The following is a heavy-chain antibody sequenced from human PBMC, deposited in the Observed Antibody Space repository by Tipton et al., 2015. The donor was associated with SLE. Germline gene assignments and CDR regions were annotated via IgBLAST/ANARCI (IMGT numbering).Heavy chain of an antibody. CDR2: IYTSGST. Sequence: TLSLTCTVSGGSISSGSYYWSWIRQPAGKGLEWIGRIYTSGSTNYNPSLKSRVTISVDTSKNQFSLKLSSVTAADTAVYYCARALSGSGGFDYWGQGTLVTVSS. D-gene: IGHD6-13*01. V-gene: IGHV4-61*02. J-gene: IGHJ4*02. CDR3: ARALSGSGGFDY. CDR1: GGSISSGSYY.